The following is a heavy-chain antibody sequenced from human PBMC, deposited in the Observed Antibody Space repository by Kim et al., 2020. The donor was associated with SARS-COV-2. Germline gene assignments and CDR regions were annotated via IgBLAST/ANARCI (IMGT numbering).Heavy chain of an antibody. V-gene: IGHV4-59*13. J-gene: IGHJ4*02. D-gene: IGHD1-26*01. CDR1: GGSITNDY. CDR3: ARGSKRGYGEYDY. CDR2: IHYTGSA. Sequence: SETLSLTCTVSGGSITNDYWGWIRQPPGKGLEWIGYIHYTGSANYNPSLKSRVTLSVDTAKNQFFLKLTSVTAADSAIYYCARGSKRGYGEYDYWGQGALVTVSS.